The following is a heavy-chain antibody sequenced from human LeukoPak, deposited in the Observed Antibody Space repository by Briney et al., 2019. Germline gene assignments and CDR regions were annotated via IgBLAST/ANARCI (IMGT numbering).Heavy chain of an antibody. Sequence: GGSLRLSCAASGFTVSSNYMSWVRQAPGKGLEWVSVIYSGGSTYYADSVKGRFTISRDNSKNSLYLQMNSLRAGDTAVYYCARNDGGAFDYWGQGTLVTVSS. V-gene: IGHV3-66*02. J-gene: IGHJ4*02. CDR1: GFTVSSNY. CDR2: IYSGGST. D-gene: IGHD1-1*01. CDR3: ARNDGGAFDY.